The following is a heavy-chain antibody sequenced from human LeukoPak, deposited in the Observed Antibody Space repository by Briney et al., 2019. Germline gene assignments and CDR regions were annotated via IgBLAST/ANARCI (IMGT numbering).Heavy chain of an antibody. V-gene: IGHV3-7*01. Sequence: QPGGPLRLSCVASGISFSRGWMSWVRQAPGKGLVWVAKIKEDGREKYYVDSVNGRFTISRDNAKNSLYLQTNSLRAEDTAVYFCARDGYFYAWDYWGQGTLVTVSS. J-gene: IGHJ4*02. CDR1: GISFSRGW. D-gene: IGHD2/OR15-2a*01. CDR2: IKEDGREK. CDR3: ARDGYFYAWDY.